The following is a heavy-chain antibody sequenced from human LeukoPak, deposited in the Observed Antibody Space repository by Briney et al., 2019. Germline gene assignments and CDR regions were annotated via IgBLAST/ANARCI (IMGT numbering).Heavy chain of an antibody. Sequence: KPSETLSLTCTVAGDSISSYCWSWVRQPPGKGLEWIGEVNLQGSTNYNPSLMRRVAISVDTSANHVSLQLTSVTAADTAVYYCAREGGPYRPLDYSGQGTLVTVSS. CDR2: VNLQGST. CDR3: AREGGPYRPLDY. J-gene: IGHJ4*02. V-gene: IGHV4-59*12. CDR1: GDSISSYC.